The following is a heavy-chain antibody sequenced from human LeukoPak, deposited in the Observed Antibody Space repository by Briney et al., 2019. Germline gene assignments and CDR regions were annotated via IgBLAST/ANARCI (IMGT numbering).Heavy chain of an antibody. CDR1: GFTVSSNY. J-gene: IGHJ5*02. CDR3: ASSHCSAGSCNWFDP. CDR2: MYRGDRT. D-gene: IGHD2-15*01. Sequence: GGSLRLSCAASGFTVSSNYMSWVRQAPGKGLEWVSFMYRGDRTYYADSVKGRFTMSRDNMKKTVYLQMDSLRAEDTAVYYCASSHCSAGSCNWFDPWGQGTLVTVSS. V-gene: IGHV3-66*01.